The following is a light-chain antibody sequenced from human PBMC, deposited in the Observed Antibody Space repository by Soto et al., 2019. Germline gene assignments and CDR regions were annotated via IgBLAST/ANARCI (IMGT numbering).Light chain of an antibody. V-gene: IGLV2-14*01. Sequence: QSALTQPASVSGSPGQSITISCTGTSSDVGGYNYVTWYQQHPGKAPKLMIYEVSNRPSGVSNRFSGSKSGNTASLTSSGLQAEDEAEYYCSSYTTSSPLFGGGTKLTVL. CDR2: EVS. J-gene: IGLJ2*01. CDR3: SSYTTSSPL. CDR1: SSDVGGYNY.